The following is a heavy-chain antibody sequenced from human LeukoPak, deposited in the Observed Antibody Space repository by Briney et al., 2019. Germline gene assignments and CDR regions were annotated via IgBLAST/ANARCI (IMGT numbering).Heavy chain of an antibody. J-gene: IGHJ4*02. CDR2: INQDESER. V-gene: IGHV3-7*01. D-gene: IGHD1-26*01. CDR1: GFTFSNYW. CDR3: ARVSYYPFDS. Sequence: QAGGSLRLSCAASGFTFSNYWMSWVRQAPGKGLEWVANINQDESERYYVDSVKGRFTISRDNAKSSLYLQMNSLRAEDTALYSCARVSYYPFDSWGQGTLVTVSS.